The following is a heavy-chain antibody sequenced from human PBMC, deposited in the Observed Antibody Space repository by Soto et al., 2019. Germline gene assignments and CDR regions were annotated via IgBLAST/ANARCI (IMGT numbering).Heavy chain of an antibody. CDR1: GGSISSSSYY. D-gene: IGHD4-17*01. J-gene: IGHJ6*03. Sequence: QLQLQESGPGLVKPSETLSLTCTVSGGSISSSSYYWGWIRQPPGKGLEWIGSIYYSGSTYYNPSLKSRVTISVDTSKNQFSLKLSSVTAADTAVYYCAGTTSDYYYYYMDVWGKATTVTVSS. CDR2: IYYSGST. V-gene: IGHV4-39*01. CDR3: AGTTSDYYYYYMDV.